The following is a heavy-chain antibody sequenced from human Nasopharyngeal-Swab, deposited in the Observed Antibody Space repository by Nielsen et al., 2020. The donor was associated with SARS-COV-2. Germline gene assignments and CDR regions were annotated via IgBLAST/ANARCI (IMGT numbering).Heavy chain of an antibody. CDR2: IYSGGST. CDR3: ARDRGYSYGYSYYYYGMDV. D-gene: IGHD5-18*01. CDR1: GFTVSSNY. Sequence: LKISCAASGFTVSSNYMSWVRQAPGKGLEWVSVIYSGGSTYYADSVKGRFTISRDNSKNTLYLQMNSLRAEDTAVYYCARDRGYSYGYSYYYYGMDVWGQGTTVTVSS. V-gene: IGHV3-53*01. J-gene: IGHJ6*02.